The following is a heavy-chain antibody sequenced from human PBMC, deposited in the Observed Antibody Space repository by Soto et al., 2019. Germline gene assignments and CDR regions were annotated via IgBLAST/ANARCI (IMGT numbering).Heavy chain of an antibody. CDR3: ARRRYDIRGSWFDP. V-gene: IGHV4-39*01. Sequence: QLQLQESGPGLVKPSETLSLTCTVSGGSISSSSYYWGWIRQPPGKGLEWIGSIYYSGSTYYNPYLKSRVTISVDTSKNQFSLKLSSVTAADTAVYYCARRRYDIRGSWFDPWGQGTLVTVSS. J-gene: IGHJ5*02. D-gene: IGHD3-9*01. CDR1: GGSISSSSYY. CDR2: IYYSGST.